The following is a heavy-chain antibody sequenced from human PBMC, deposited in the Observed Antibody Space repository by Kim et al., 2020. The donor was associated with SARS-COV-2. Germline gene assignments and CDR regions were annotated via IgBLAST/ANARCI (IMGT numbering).Heavy chain of an antibody. Sequence: SETLSLTCTVSGGSISGYYWSRIRQPPGKGLERIGYIYYSGSTNYNPSLKSRVTISVDTSKSQFSLKLSSVTAADTAVYYCAKLAGHSSSWYVDYWGQGTLVTVSS. CDR2: IYYSGST. CDR3: AKLAGHSSSWYVDY. D-gene: IGHD6-13*01. CDR1: GGSISGYY. V-gene: IGHV4-59*01. J-gene: IGHJ4*02.